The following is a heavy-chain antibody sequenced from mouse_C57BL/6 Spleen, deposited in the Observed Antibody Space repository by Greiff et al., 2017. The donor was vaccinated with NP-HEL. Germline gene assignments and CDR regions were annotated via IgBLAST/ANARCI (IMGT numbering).Heavy chain of an antibody. CDR2: IDPETGGT. CDR3: TRGGLLRWFAY. CDR1: GYTFTDYE. Sequence: VKLQESGAELVRPGASVTLSCKASGYTFTDYEMHWVKQTPVHGLEWIGAIDPETGGTAYNQKFKGKAILTADKSSSTAYMELRSLTSEDSAVYYCTRGGLLRWFAYWGQGTLVTVSA. V-gene: IGHV1-15*01. D-gene: IGHD1-1*01. J-gene: IGHJ3*01.